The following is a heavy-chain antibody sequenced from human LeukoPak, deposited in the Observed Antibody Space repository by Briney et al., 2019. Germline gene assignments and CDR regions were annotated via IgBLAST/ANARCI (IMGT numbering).Heavy chain of an antibody. D-gene: IGHD1-26*01. CDR2: ISSSSSYI. J-gene: IGHJ6*03. Sequence: GGSLRLSCAASGFTFSNYGMSWVRQAPGKGLEWVSSISSSSSYIYYADSVKGRFTISRDNARNSLYLQMNSLRVEDTAVYYCARDPYSGTYGNTYYYYMDVWGKGTTVTISS. CDR3: ARDPYSGTYGNTYYYYMDV. CDR1: GFTFSNYG. V-gene: IGHV3-21*01.